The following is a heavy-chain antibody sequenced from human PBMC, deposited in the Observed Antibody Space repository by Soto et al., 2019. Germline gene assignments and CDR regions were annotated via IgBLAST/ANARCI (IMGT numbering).Heavy chain of an antibody. D-gene: IGHD6-13*01. CDR2: ISGSGGST. Sequence: GGSLRLSCAASGFTFSSYAMSWVRQAPGKGLEWVSAISGSGGSTYYADSVKGRFTISRDNSKNTLYLQMNSLRAEDTAVYYCARKQQLPLRPPTYYYGMDVWGQGTTVTVSS. J-gene: IGHJ6*02. CDR1: GFTFSSYA. V-gene: IGHV3-23*01. CDR3: ARKQQLPLRPPTYYYGMDV.